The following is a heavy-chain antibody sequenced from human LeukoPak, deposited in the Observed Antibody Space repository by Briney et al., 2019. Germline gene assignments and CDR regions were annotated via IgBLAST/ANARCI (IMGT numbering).Heavy chain of an antibody. Sequence: GGSLRLSCAASGFTFSGSDVHWVRQASGKGLEWVGCIKIRTDNFATAYAASVKGRFTISRDDSKNTAYLQMNSLRAEDTAVYYCAKDGLRFLEWLLSLDYWGQGTLVTVSS. CDR2: IKIRTDNFAT. V-gene: IGHV3-73*01. CDR3: AKDGLRFLEWLLSLDY. J-gene: IGHJ4*02. CDR1: GFTFSGSD. D-gene: IGHD3-3*01.